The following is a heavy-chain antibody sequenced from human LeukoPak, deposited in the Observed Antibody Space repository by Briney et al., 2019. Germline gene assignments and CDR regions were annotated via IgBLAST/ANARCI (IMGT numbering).Heavy chain of an antibody. J-gene: IGHJ5*02. CDR1: GYTFTSYG. V-gene: IGHV1-18*01. D-gene: IGHD2-15*01. CDR3: ARVRTSSYCSGGSCYGWFDP. CDR2: ISAYNGNT. Sequence: ASVMVSCKASGYTFTSYGISWVRQAPGQGLEWMGWISAYNGNTNYAQKLQGRVTMTTDTSTSTAYMELRSLRSDATAVYSRARVRTSSYCSGGSCYGWFDPWGQGTLVTVSS.